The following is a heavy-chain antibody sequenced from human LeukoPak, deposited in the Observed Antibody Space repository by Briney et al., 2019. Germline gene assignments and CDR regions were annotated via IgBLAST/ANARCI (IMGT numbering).Heavy chain of an antibody. Sequence: SETLSLTCTVSGGSISSSSYYWGWIRQPPGKGLEWIGSIYHSGSSYYNPSLKSRVTISVDTSKNQLSLKLSSGTAADTAVYYCARHSSYYGNFDYWGQGTLVTVSP. CDR1: GGSISSSSYY. D-gene: IGHD3-10*01. CDR2: IYHSGSS. CDR3: ARHSSYYGNFDY. V-gene: IGHV4-39*01. J-gene: IGHJ4*02.